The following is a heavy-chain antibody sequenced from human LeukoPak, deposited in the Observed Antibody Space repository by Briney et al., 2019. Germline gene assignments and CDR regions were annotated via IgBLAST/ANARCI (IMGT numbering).Heavy chain of an antibody. J-gene: IGHJ5*02. V-gene: IGHV3-30*04. Sequence: GGSLRLSCAASGFTFSSYAMHWVRQAPGKGLEWVAVILYDGSNKYYADSVKGRFTISRDNSKNTLYLQMNSLRAEDTAVYYCARGSKYTSSWSRNKWFDPWGQGTLVTVSS. CDR1: GFTFSSYA. CDR2: ILYDGSNK. CDR3: ARGSKYTSSWSRNKWFDP. D-gene: IGHD6-13*01.